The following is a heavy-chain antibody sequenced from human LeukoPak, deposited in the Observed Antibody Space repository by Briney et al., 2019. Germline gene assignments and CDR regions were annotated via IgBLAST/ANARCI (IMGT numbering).Heavy chain of an antibody. J-gene: IGHJ6*03. CDR2: IYYSGST. V-gene: IGHV4-59*01. CDR3: ARGQGYYYYYMDV. Sequence: PSETLSLTCTVYGGSISSYYWSWIRQPPGKGLEWIGYIYYSGSTNYNPSLKSRVTISVDTSKNQFSLKLSSVTAADTAVYYCARGQGYYYYYMDVWGKGTTVTVSS. CDR1: GGSISSYY.